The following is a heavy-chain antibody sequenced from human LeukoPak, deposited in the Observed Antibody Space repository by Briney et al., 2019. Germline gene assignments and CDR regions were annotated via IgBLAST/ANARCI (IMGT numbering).Heavy chain of an antibody. CDR3: ARGRYSSGWYSFTAFFAFDI. D-gene: IGHD6-19*01. CDR1: GYTFTSYD. J-gene: IGHJ3*02. V-gene: IGHV1-8*01. CDR2: MNPNSGNT. Sequence: ASVKVSCKASGYTFTSYDINWVRQATGQGLVWMGWMNPNSGNTGYAQKFQGRVTMTRNTSISTAYMELSSLRSEDTAVYYCARGRYSSGWYSFTAFFAFDIWGQGTMVTVSS.